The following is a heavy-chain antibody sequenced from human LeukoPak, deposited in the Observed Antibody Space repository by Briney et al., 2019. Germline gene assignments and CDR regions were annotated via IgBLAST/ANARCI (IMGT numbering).Heavy chain of an antibody. CDR1: GFTFTSYA. Sequence: GGSLRLSCAASGFTFTSYAMHWVRQAPGKGLEWVAFIRYDGSNKYYADSVKGRFTISRDNSKNTLYLQMNSLRAEDTAVYYCAKGNKQIYYYYYMDVWGKGTTVTISS. D-gene: IGHD1/OR15-1a*01. CDR3: AKGNKQIYYYYYMDV. CDR2: IRYDGSNK. V-gene: IGHV3-30*02. J-gene: IGHJ6*03.